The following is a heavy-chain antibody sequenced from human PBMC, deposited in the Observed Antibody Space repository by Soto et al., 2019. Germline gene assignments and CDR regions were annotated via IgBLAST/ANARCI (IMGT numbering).Heavy chain of an antibody. CDR1: GCTFTSYY. J-gene: IGHJ4*02. V-gene: IGHV1-46*01. Sequence: QVQLVQSGAGVKKPGASVKVSCKASGCTFTSYYMHWVGQAPAQGLEWMGIINPSGGSTNYAQKFQRRVTITRDTSTSTVYLVPSSLRSEDTAVYYCAIIAVAGTGYFDYWGQGTLVTVSS. D-gene: IGHD6-19*01. CDR2: INPSGGST. CDR3: AIIAVAGTGYFDY.